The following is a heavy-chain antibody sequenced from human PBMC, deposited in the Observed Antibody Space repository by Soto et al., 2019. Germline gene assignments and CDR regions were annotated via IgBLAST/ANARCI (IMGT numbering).Heavy chain of an antibody. V-gene: IGHV4-34*01. CDR1: GGSFSGDY. D-gene: IGHD2-8*02. CDR2: ISPDGTS. Sequence: QVQLQQWGAGLVKPSETLSVTCGVYGGSFSGDYWSWIRQPPGRGLEWIGEISPDGTSTYNPSLKRRVTVARDTSKNQISLKLNSVTAADTAVYYCARLVVVTGDEYFQDWGRGTRVTVSS. J-gene: IGHJ1*01. CDR3: ARLVVVTGDEYFQD.